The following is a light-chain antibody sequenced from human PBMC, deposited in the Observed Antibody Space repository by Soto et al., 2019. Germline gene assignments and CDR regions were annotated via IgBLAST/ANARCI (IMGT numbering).Light chain of an antibody. CDR1: QSLMTNS. CDR3: QHYRESRA. J-gene: IGKJ1*01. Sequence: EIVLTQSPGTLSLSPGERATLSCRASQSLMTNSLAWYQQKRGQAPRLLIYDESTRATGIPDRFSGSGSGTDFTLTLSRLETEDFAAYYCQHYRESRAFGKRTKV. V-gene: IGKV3-20*01. CDR2: DES.